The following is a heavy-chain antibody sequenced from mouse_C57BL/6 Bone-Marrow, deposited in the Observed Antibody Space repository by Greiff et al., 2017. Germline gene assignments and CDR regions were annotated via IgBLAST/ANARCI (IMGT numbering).Heavy chain of an antibody. V-gene: IGHV2-2*01. Sequence: VQLQQSGPGLVQPSQSLSITCTVSGFSLTSYGVHWVRQSPGKGLEWLGVIWSGGSTDYNAAFISRLSISKDNSKSQVFFKMNSLQAADTAIYYFSRKRLPPFAYWGQGTLVTVSA. CDR2: IWSGGST. CDR3: SRKRLPPFAY. CDR1: GFSLTSYG. J-gene: IGHJ3*01. D-gene: IGHD5-5*01.